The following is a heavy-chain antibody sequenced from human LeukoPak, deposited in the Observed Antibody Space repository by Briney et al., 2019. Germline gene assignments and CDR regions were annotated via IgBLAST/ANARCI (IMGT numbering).Heavy chain of an antibody. J-gene: IGHJ4*02. Sequence: GGSLRLSCEASGFSFSNYNINWVRQAPGKGLEWVSSISSRGSFIFYADSVKGRFTSSRDNAKNSLSLQMDSLRAEDSAIYYCARDGGHTYGPSFDYWGQGIPVTVSS. CDR3: ARDGGHTYGPSFDY. CDR1: GFSFSNYN. CDR2: ISSRGSFI. D-gene: IGHD3-16*01. V-gene: IGHV3-21*01.